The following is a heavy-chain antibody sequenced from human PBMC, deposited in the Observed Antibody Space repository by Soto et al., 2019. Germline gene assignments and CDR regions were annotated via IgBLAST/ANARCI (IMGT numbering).Heavy chain of an antibody. D-gene: IGHD4-17*01. CDR3: ARPKSMATLTTRDWYFDL. CDR1: GFTFRNYP. CDR2: ISYDGRSE. Sequence: QVQLVESGGGVVQPGRSLRLSCAASGFTFRNYPIHWVRQAPGKGLEWLSVISYDGRSEYYADSVRGRFTISRDNSKDTVYMQMNSLRAEDTALYYCARPKSMATLTTRDWYFDLWGRGTPVTVSS. V-gene: IGHV3-30*04. J-gene: IGHJ2*01.